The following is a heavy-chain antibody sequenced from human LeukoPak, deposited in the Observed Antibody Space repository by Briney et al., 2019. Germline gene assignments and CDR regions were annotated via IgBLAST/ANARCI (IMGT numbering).Heavy chain of an antibody. D-gene: IGHD3-10*01. Sequence: PSETLSLTCAVYGGSFSGYYWSWIRQPPGKGLEWIGEINHSGSTNYNPSLKSRVTISVDTSKNQFSLKLSSVTAADTAVYYCARRSYGVPFDPWGRESWSPSLQ. CDR3: ARRSYGVPFDP. CDR2: INHSGST. CDR1: GGSFSGYY. V-gene: IGHV4-34*01. J-gene: IGHJ5*02.